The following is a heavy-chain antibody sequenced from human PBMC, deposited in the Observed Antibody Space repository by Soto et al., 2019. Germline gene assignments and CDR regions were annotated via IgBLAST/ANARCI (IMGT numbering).Heavy chain of an antibody. J-gene: IGHJ5*02. CDR2: ISYDGSTK. V-gene: IGHV3-30-3*01. D-gene: IGHD6-6*01. CDR3: ATDTLYQYCRP. CDR1: GFTFKRFA. Sequence: PCGSMRISCAACGFTFKRFAIDWVRQAPGKGLEWGAVISYDGSTKYYAHSVKGRFTVSRDNSKSTVYLQMNSLTNEDTAVYYCATDTLYQYCRPCGQRTLGSVSS.